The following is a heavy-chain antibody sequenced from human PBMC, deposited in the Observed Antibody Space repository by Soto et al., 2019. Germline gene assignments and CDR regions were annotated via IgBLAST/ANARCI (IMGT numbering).Heavy chain of an antibody. J-gene: IGHJ6*02. CDR3: ARHSGPFLTLYYYYGMDI. V-gene: IGHV5-10-1*01. CDR2: IDPSDSYT. D-gene: IGHD2-8*02. CDR1: GYSFTSYW. Sequence: GESLKISCKGSGYSFTSYWISWVRQMPGKGLEWMGRIDPSDSYTNYSPSFQGHVTISADKSISTAYLQWSSLKASDTAMYYCARHSGPFLTLYYYYGMDIWGHGTTVTVSS.